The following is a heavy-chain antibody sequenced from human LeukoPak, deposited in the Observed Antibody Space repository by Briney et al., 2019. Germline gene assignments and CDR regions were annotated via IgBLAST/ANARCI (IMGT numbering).Heavy chain of an antibody. Sequence: PGGSLRLSCAASGFTFSGHWMSWVRQAPGKGLEWVANINQGGSDKYYVDSVKGRFTISRDNAKNSLYLQMNSLRAEDTAVYYCARPISYYYDSSGYYRHDAFDIWGQGTMVTVSS. CDR2: INQGGSDK. J-gene: IGHJ3*02. D-gene: IGHD3-22*01. CDR1: GFTFSGHW. CDR3: ARPISYYYDSSGYYRHDAFDI. V-gene: IGHV3-7*01.